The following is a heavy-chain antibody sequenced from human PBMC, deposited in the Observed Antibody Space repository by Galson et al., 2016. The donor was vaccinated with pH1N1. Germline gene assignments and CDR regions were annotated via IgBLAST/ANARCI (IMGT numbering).Heavy chain of an antibody. Sequence: SVKVSCKASGGTFGSYGINWVRQAPGQGLEWMGGIIPIFNTAKYAQNFQGRVTITSDESTTTAYMELSSLSSEDTAVYFWAREDYYDTDLSDWYFDLWGRGTLLTVSS. V-gene: IGHV1-69*13. CDR2: IIPIFNTA. D-gene: IGHD3-22*01. CDR3: AREDYYDTDLSDWYFDL. CDR1: GGTFGSYG. J-gene: IGHJ2*01.